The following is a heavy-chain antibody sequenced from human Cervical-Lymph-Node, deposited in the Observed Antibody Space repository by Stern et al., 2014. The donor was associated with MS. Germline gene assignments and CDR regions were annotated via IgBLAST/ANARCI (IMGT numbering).Heavy chain of an antibody. D-gene: IGHD1-1*01. V-gene: IGHV3-15*01. CDR1: GFTFTSAW. Sequence: EVQLVESGGGLVKPGGSLRLSCTASGFTFTSAWMSWVRQAPGKGLEGAGRIKNKAGGGTSDYAAPVKDRFTISRDDSTNTLYLQMNSLRTDDTAVYYCTTVNWKWWVDHWGQGTLVTVSS. J-gene: IGHJ4*02. CDR3: TTVNWKWWVDH. CDR2: IKNKAGGGTS.